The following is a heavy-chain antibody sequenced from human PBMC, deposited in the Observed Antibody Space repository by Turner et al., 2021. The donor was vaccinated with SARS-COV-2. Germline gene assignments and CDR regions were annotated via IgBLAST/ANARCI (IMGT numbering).Heavy chain of an antibody. J-gene: IGHJ4*02. CDR2: IYSSSST. V-gene: IGHV4-39*01. CDR1: AVCISFSSYH. Sequence: QLHLQESGPGMVKPSEHLSLSCTISAVCISFSSYHWGWTRQPHGQGLEWIGSIYSSSSTYYNSSLESRVNISVDTTKNQFSMKLSSVTAADTAVYYCAILDGSGSGWYGGQKSLIDYWGQGTLVTVSS. D-gene: IGHD6-19*01. CDR3: AILDGSGSGWYGGQKSLIDY.